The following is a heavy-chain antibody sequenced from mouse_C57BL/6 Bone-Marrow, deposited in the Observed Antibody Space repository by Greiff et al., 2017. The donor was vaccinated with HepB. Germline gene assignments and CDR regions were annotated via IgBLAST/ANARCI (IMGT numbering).Heavy chain of an antibody. Sequence: VQLQQSGPELVKPGASVKISCKASGYSFTGYYMNWVKQSPEKSLEWIGEINPSTGGTTYNQKFKAKATLTVDKSSSTAYMQLNSLTSEDSAVYYCARGGWAMDYWGQGTSVTVSS. D-gene: IGHD2-3*01. V-gene: IGHV1-42*01. CDR2: INPSTGGT. CDR3: ARGGWAMDY. CDR1: GYSFTGYY. J-gene: IGHJ4*01.